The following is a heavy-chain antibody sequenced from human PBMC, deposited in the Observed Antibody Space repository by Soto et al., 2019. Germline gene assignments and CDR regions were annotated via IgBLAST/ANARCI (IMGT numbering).Heavy chain of an antibody. D-gene: IGHD3-3*01. J-gene: IGHJ4*02. CDR1: GFTFSSYA. V-gene: IGHV3-23*01. CDR2: ISGSGGST. Sequence: LRLSCAASGFTFSSYAMSWVRQAPGKGLEWVTAISGSGGSTYYADSVKGRFTISRDNSKNTLYLQMNSPRAEDTAVYYCAKGVTYYDPFDYWGQGTLVTAPQ. CDR3: AKGVTYYDPFDY.